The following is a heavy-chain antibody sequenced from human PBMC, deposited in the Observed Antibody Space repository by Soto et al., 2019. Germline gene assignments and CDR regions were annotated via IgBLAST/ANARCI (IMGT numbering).Heavy chain of an antibody. CDR2: ISGSGGST. D-gene: IGHD2-15*01. J-gene: IGHJ4*02. CDR3: AKEPGYCSGGSCYLDFDY. V-gene: IGHV3-23*01. CDR1: GFTFSSYA. Sequence: EVQLLESGGGLVQPGGSLRISCAASGFTFSSYAMSWVRQAPGKGLEWVSAISGSGGSTYYADSVKGRFTISRDNSKNTLYLQMNSLRAEYTAVYYCAKEPGYCSGGSCYLDFDYWGQGTLVTVSS.